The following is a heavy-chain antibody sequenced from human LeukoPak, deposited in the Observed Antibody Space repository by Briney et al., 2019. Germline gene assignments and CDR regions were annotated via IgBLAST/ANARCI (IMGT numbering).Heavy chain of an antibody. CDR2: ISYDGSNK. V-gene: IGHV3-30*04. Sequence: GGSLRLSCAASGFTFSSSAMHWVRQAPGKGLEWVTVISYDGSNKYYADFVKGRFTISRDNSKNMLFLEMNSLRAEDTAVFYCARDRGPVVTADYFDYWGQGTLVTVSS. J-gene: IGHJ4*02. CDR1: GFTFSSSA. CDR3: ARDRGPVVTADYFDY. D-gene: IGHD2-21*02.